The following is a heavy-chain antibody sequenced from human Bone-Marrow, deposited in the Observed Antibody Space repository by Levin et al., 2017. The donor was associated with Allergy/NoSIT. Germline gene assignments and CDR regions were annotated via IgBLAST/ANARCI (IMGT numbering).Heavy chain of an antibody. CDR2: IWYDGSNK. V-gene: IGHV3-33*01. D-gene: IGHD2-2*01. CDR3: AREGILGSIVVVPAAIFWFDP. J-gene: IGHJ5*02. CDR1: GFTFSSYG. Sequence: GGSLRLSCAASGFTFSSYGMHWVRQAPGKGLEWVAVIWYDGSNKYYADSVKGRFTISRDNSKNTLYLQMNSLRAEDTAVYYCAREGILGSIVVVPAAIFWFDPWGQGTLVTVSS.